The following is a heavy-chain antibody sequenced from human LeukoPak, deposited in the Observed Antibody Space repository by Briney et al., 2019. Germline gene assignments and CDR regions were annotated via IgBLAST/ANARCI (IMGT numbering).Heavy chain of an antibody. CDR3: ARVMYPNYYGSGSYYTD. CDR2: IYYSGST. V-gene: IGHV4-31*03. CDR1: GGSISSGGYY. Sequence: PSETLSLTCTVSGGSISSGGYYWSWIRQHPGKGLEWIGYIYYSGSTYYNPPLKSRVTISVDTSKNQFSLKLSSVTAADTAVYYCARVMYPNYYGSGSYYTDWGQGTLVTVSS. D-gene: IGHD3-10*01. J-gene: IGHJ4*02.